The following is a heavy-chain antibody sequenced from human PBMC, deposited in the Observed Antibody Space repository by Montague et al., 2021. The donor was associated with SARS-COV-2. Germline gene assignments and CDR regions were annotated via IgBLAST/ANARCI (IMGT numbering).Heavy chain of an antibody. CDR3: VRDTGSAQAGFDA. D-gene: IGHD4-17*01. CDR1: GDSVWSNTAA. V-gene: IGHV6-1*01. J-gene: IGHJ4*02. CDR2: TNYRSKWTS. Sequence: CAISGDSVWSNTAAWNWIRQSPSGGLEWLGRTNYRSKWTSDYATSVEGRISIDPDTSKNQFFLHPRSVTPEDPGVYYCVRDTGSAQAGFDAWGQGTLVTVSS.